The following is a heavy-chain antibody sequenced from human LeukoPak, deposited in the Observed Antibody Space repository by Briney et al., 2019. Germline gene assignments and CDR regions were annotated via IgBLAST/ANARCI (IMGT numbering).Heavy chain of an antibody. J-gene: IGHJ6*03. CDR3: AKGGSASSYYYMDV. D-gene: IGHD2-2*01. CDR1: GFTFSSYA. V-gene: IGHV3-23*01. Sequence: PGGSLRLSCAASGFTFSSYALSWVRQAPGKGLDWVSSIIASGGSTFYADSVKGRFAISRDNSRNTLYLHMNSLRAEDTAVYYCAKGGSASSYYYMDVWGKGTTVTVSS. CDR2: IIASGGST.